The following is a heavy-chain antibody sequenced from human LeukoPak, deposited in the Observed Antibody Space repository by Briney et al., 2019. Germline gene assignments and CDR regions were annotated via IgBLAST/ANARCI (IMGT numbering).Heavy chain of an antibody. CDR3: ARGEELRYFDGLLSAQDRSFYYFDY. CDR1: GFTFSSYS. D-gene: IGHD3-9*01. V-gene: IGHV3-21*01. CDR2: ITSSRSYL. J-gene: IGHJ4*02. Sequence: PGGALRLSCAASGFTFSSYSMDWVRQAPGEGLEWVSSITSSRSYLYYAHSVKGPLPNSSDNAKNSLNMQMNSLRAEDTAVYYCARGEELRYFDGLLSAQDRSFYYFDYWGQGTLVTVSS.